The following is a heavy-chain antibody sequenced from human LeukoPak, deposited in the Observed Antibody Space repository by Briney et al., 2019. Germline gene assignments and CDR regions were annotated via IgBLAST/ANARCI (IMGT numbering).Heavy chain of an antibody. CDR3: ARDRGYYFDY. CDR1: GGSISSGGYY. J-gene: IGHJ4*02. CDR2: IYYSGST. Sequence: PSETLSLTCTVSGGSISSGGYYWSWIRQHPGKGLEWIGYIYYSGSTYYNPSLESRVTISVDTSKNQFSLKLSSVTAADTAVYYCARDRGYYFDYWGQGTLVTVSS. V-gene: IGHV4-31*03. D-gene: IGHD5-24*01.